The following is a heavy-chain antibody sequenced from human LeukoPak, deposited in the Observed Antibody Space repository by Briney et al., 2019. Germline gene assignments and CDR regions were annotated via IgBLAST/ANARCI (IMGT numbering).Heavy chain of an antibody. CDR2: ISGDGGST. V-gene: IGHV3-43*02. CDR3: AKDRMWTYYYDSSGTPGDAFDI. J-gene: IGHJ3*02. D-gene: IGHD3-22*01. Sequence: GGSLRLSCAASGFTFDDYAMHWVRQAPGKGLEWVSLISGDGGSTYYADSVKGRFTISRDNSKNSLYLQMNSLRTEDTALYYCAKDRMWTYYYDSSGTPGDAFDIWGQGTMVTVSS. CDR1: GFTFDDYA.